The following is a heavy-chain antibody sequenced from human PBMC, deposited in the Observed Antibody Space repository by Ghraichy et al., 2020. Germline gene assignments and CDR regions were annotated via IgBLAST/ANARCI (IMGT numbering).Heavy chain of an antibody. J-gene: IGHJ2*01. CDR3: ARVAGPQNWGYFDL. CDR1: GFTFSSYS. Sequence: GGSLRLSCAASGFTFSSYSMNWVRQAPGKGLEWVSYISSSSSTIYYADSVKGRFTISRDNAKNSLYLQMNSLRAEDTAVYYCARVAGPQNWGYFDLWGRGTLVTVSS. V-gene: IGHV3-48*04. CDR2: ISSSSSTI. D-gene: IGHD7-27*01.